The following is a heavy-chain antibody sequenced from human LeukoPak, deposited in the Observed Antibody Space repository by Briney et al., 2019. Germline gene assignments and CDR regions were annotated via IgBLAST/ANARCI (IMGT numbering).Heavy chain of an antibody. CDR3: ARGPGGRSGYYPLEDYYYYYYMDV. V-gene: IGHV1-18*01. D-gene: IGHD3-22*01. J-gene: IGHJ6*03. CDR1: GYSFTSYG. CDR2: IKVYNGKT. Sequence: ASVKVSCKASGYSFTSYGINWVRQAPGQGLEWMGWIKVYNGKTNYAQKLQGRVTMTTDTSTSTAYMELRSLRSDDTAVYYCARGPGGRSGYYPLEDYYYYYYMDVWGKGTTVTVSS.